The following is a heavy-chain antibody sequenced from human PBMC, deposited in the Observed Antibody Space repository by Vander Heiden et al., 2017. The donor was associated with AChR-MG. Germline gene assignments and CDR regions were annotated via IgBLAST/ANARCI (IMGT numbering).Heavy chain of an antibody. CDR1: GFTFSSYS. V-gene: IGHV3-48*01. D-gene: IGHD3-9*01. CDR3: ARDGDYDILTGYYKEYFDY. Sequence: EVQLVESVGGLVQPGGSLRLSCSASGFTFSSYSMNWVRQAPGKGVEWVSFISSSSSTIYYASSVKGRFTISRDNAKNSLYLQMNSLRAEGTAVYYCARDGDYDILTGYYKEYFDYWGQGTLVTVSS. CDR2: ISSSSSTI. J-gene: IGHJ4*02.